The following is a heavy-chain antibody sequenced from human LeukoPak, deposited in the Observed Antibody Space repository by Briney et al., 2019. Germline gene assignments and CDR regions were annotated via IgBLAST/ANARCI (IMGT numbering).Heavy chain of an antibody. CDR3: ASTGYYDSSGYPR. CDR1: GGSISSTSHC. J-gene: IGHJ4*02. CDR2: IYYGGGT. V-gene: IGHV4-39*01. Sequence: SETLSLTCTVSGGSISSTSHCWGWIRQPPGKGLEWIGTIYYGGGTYYYSSLKSRVIISVDTSKNQFSLKLSSVTAADTAVYYCASTGYYDSSGYPRWGQGTLVTVSS. D-gene: IGHD3-22*01.